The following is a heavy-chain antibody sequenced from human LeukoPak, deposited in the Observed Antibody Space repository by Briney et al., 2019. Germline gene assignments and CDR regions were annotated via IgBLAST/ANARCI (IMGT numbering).Heavy chain of an antibody. J-gene: IGHJ4*02. D-gene: IGHD2-2*01. V-gene: IGHV1-2*02. CDR2: ISPNSGGT. CDR1: GYTFTGYY. CDR3: ARGRVVVPSAPEDY. Sequence: ASVKVSCKASGYTFTGYYMHWVRQAPGQGLEWMGWISPNSGGTNYAQKFQGRVTMTRDTSISTAYMELSRLRSDDTALYYCARGRVVVPSAPEDYWGQGTLVTVSS.